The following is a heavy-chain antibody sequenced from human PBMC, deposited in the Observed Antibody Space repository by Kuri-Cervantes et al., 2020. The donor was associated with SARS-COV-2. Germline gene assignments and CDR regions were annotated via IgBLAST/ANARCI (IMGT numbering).Heavy chain of an antibody. Sequence: GGFLRPPCAASGFTFSSYWMTWVRQAPGKGLECVAKINQDGSEKYHVDSVKGRFTISRDNTKNSLFLQMNSLRAEYTAVYYCGRVSDDTGHYRPFDYWGQGTVVTVSS. CDR3: GRVSDDTGHYRPFDY. CDR1: GFTFSSYW. CDR2: INQDGSEK. V-gene: IGHV3-7*01. D-gene: IGHD3-9*01. J-gene: IGHJ4*02.